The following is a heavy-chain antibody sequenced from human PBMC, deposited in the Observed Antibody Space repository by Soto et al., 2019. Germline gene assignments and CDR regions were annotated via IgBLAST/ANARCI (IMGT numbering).Heavy chain of an antibody. CDR2: IYYSGST. V-gene: IGHV4-59*01. D-gene: IGHD2-15*01. CDR1: GGSISSYY. J-gene: IGHJ4*02. CDR3: AREGYCSGGSCYSRTLDY. Sequence: PSETLSLTCTVSGGSISSYYWSWIRQPPGKGLEWIGYIYYSGSTNYNPSLKSRVTISVDTSKNQFSLKLSSVTAADTAVYYCAREGYCSGGSCYSRTLDYWGQGTLVTVSS.